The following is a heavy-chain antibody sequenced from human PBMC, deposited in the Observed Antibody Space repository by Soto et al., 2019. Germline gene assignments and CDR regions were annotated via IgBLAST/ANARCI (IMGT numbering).Heavy chain of an antibody. V-gene: IGHV4-30-2*01. CDR2: IYHSGST. CDR3: ARAHYGDYGYGMDV. J-gene: IGHJ6*02. Sequence: QLQLQESGSGLVKPSQTLSLTCAVSGGSISSGGYSWSWIRQPPGKCLEWIGYIYHSGSTYYNPSLKSRVTISVDRSKNQFSLKLSSVTAADTAVYYCARAHYGDYGYGMDVWGQGTTVTVSS. CDR1: GGSISSGGYS. D-gene: IGHD4-17*01.